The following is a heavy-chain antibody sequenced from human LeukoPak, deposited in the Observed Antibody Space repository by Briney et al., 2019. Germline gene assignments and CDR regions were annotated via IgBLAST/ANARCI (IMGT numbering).Heavy chain of an antibody. CDR2: ISSSSSYI. J-gene: IGHJ6*02. D-gene: IGHD2-2*01. Sequence: PGGSLRLSCAASGFTFSSNSMNWVRQAPGQGLEWVSSISSSSSYISYADSVKGRLTISRDNAKNSLYLQMNSLRAEDTAVYYCAGYCSSTSCHQSYYYYGMDVWGQGTTVTVSS. CDR3: AGYCSSTSCHQSYYYYGMDV. V-gene: IGHV3-21*01. CDR1: GFTFSSNS.